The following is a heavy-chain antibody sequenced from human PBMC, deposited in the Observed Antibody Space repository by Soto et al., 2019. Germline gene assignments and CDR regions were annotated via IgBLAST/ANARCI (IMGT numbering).Heavy chain of an antibody. CDR3: ARDTSAAGTGWFDP. CDR1: GYTFTSYG. J-gene: IGHJ5*02. Sequence: ASVKVSCKASGYTFTSYGISWVRQAPGQGLEWMGWISAYNGNTNYAQKLQGRVTMTTDTSTSTAYMELRILRSDDTAVYYSARDTSAAGTGWFDPWGQGTLVTVSS. V-gene: IGHV1-18*04. D-gene: IGHD6-13*01. CDR2: ISAYNGNT.